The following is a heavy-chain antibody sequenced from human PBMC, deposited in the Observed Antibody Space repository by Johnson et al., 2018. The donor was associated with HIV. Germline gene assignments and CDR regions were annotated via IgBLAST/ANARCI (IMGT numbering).Heavy chain of an antibody. Sequence: QMQLVESGGGVVQPGGSLRLSCPGSGLTFSIYGIHWVRQAPDKGLEWVAFIHYDGSNEFYADSVKGRFTVSRDSSKNKMFLKMNSLRAEDPVVYLCAKVHIAARWSDAFDIWGQGTMVTVSS. CDR1: GLTFSIYG. CDR3: AKVHIAARWSDAFDI. V-gene: IGHV3-30*02. D-gene: IGHD6-6*01. CDR2: IHYDGSNE. J-gene: IGHJ3*02.